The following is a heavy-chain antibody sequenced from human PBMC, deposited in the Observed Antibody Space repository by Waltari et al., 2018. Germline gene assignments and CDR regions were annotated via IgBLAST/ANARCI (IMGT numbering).Heavy chain of an antibody. J-gene: IGHJ3*02. CDR1: GGSISSSS. V-gene: IGHV3-21*01. CDR2: ISSSSSYI. Sequence: LQLQESGPGLVKPSETLSLTCTVSGGSISSSSYYWGWIRQAPGKGLEWVSSISSSSSYIYYADSVKGRFTISRDNAKNSLYLQMNSLRAEDTAVYYCARDGGSGWELHDAFDIWGQGTMVTVSS. CDR3: ARDGGSGWELHDAFDI. D-gene: IGHD6-19*01.